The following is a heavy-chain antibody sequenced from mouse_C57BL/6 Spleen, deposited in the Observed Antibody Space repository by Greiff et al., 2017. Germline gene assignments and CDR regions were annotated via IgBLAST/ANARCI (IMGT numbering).Heavy chain of an antibody. CDR2: IRNKANGYTT. Sequence: EVHLVESGGGLVQPGGSLSLSCAASGFTFTDYYMSWVRQPPGKALEWLGFIRNKANGYTTEYSASVKGRFTISRDNSQSILYLQMNALRAEDSATYYCARYLYGSSYPFDYWGQGTTLTVSS. J-gene: IGHJ2*01. D-gene: IGHD1-1*01. V-gene: IGHV7-3*01. CDR3: ARYLYGSSYPFDY. CDR1: GFTFTDYY.